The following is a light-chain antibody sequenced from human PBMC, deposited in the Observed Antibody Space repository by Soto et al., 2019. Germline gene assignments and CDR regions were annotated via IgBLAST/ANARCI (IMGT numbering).Light chain of an antibody. CDR1: SSDIGGYNY. CDR2: EVT. CDR3: SSYTYSTLI. V-gene: IGLV2-14*01. Sequence: QSALTQPASVSGSPGQSITISCTGTSSDIGGYNYVSWYQQHPGKATKLMIYEVTNRPSGVSNRFSGSKSGNTASLTISGLHAEDEADYYCSSYTYSTLIFGGGTKLTVL. J-gene: IGLJ2*01.